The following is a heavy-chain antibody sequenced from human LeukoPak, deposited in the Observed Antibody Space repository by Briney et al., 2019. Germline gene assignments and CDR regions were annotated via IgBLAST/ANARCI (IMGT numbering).Heavy chain of an antibody. D-gene: IGHD3-22*01. J-gene: IGHJ4*02. CDR3: ARVAYYYDSSGSNFGGY. Sequence: ASVKVSCKASGYTFTGYYMHWVRQAPGQGLEWMGWINPNSGGTNYAQKFQGRVTMTRDTSISTAYMELSRLRSDDTAVYYCARVAYYYDSSGSNFGGYWGQGTLVTVSS. CDR2: INPNSGGT. V-gene: IGHV1-2*02. CDR1: GYTFTGYY.